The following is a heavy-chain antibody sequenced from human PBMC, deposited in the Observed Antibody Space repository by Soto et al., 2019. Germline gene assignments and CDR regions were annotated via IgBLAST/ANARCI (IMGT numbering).Heavy chain of an antibody. CDR2: IWYDGSNK. J-gene: IGHJ4*02. Sequence: GGSLRLSCPASGFTFISYGRHWVRQAPGKGLEWVAVIWYDGSNKYYADSVKGRFTISRDNSKNTLYLQMNSLRAEDTAVYYCAREGYSSSWYVRYFDYWGQGTLVTVSS. D-gene: IGHD6-13*01. CDR1: GFTFISYG. CDR3: AREGYSSSWYVRYFDY. V-gene: IGHV3-33*01.